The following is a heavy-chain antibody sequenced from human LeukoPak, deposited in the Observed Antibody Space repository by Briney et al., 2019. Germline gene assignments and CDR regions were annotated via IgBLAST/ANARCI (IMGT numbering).Heavy chain of an antibody. CDR3: ARRVAVAGTIDY. V-gene: IGHV4-39*07. D-gene: IGHD6-19*01. CDR1: GGSISSSNYY. CDR2: IYYSGST. Sequence: PSETLSLTCTVSGGSISSSNYYWGWIRQPPGKGLEWIGSIYYSGSTYYNPSLKSRVTISVDTSKNQFSLKLSSVTAADTAVYYCARRVAVAGTIDYWGQGTLVTVSS. J-gene: IGHJ4*02.